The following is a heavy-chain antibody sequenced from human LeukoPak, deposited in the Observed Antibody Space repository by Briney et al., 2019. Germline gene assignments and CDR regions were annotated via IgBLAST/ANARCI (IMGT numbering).Heavy chain of an antibody. CDR1: GFTFSSYW. J-gene: IGHJ5*02. V-gene: IGHV3-7*01. Sequence: SGGSLRLSCAASGFTFSSYWMSWVRQAPGKGREWVANIKQDGSEKNYVDSVKGRFTISRDNAKNSLYLQMNSLRVEDTAVYYCARQELIGDWFDPWGQGTLVTVSS. D-gene: IGHD1-26*01. CDR3: ARQELIGDWFDP. CDR2: IKQDGSEK.